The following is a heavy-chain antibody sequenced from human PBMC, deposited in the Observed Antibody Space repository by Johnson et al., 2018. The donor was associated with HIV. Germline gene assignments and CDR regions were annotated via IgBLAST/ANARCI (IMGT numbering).Heavy chain of an antibody. V-gene: IGHV3-48*04. CDR1: GFTFCSYA. Sequence: VQLVESGGGLVQPWGSLRLSCAASGFTFCSYAMSWVRQAPGKGLEWISYISSSGSTIYYADSVKGRFTISRDNAKNSLYLQMNSLRAEDTAVYYCAREYEAFDIWGQGTMVTVSS. CDR2: ISSSGSTI. CDR3: AREYEAFDI. J-gene: IGHJ3*02.